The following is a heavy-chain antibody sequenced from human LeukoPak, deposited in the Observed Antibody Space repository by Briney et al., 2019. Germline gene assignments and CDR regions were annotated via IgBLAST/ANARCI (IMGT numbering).Heavy chain of an antibody. Sequence: GSLRLSCAASGFTFSSYEMNWVRQAPGKGLEWVSYISSSGSTIYYADSVKGRFTISRDNAKNSLYLQMNSLRAEDTAVYYCARGRSSSWPPYYFDYWGQGTLVTVS. CDR3: ARGRSSSWPPYYFDY. V-gene: IGHV3-48*03. D-gene: IGHD6-13*01. CDR2: ISSSGSTI. J-gene: IGHJ4*02. CDR1: GFTFSSYE.